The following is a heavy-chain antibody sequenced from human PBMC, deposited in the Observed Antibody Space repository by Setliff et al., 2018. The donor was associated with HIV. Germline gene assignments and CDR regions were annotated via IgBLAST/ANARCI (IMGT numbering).Heavy chain of an antibody. V-gene: IGHV4-39*01. CDR3: ARQWAERVMDV. D-gene: IGHD1-26*01. CDR2: IYHSGST. Sequence: PSETLSLTCAVSGGSIDSFSYYWGWIRQTPGKELEWIGNIYHSGSTNYNPSLKSRAAISVDRSKRHFFLQLGSVTAADTAVYYCARQWAERVMDVWGNGTTVTVSS. CDR1: GGSIDSFSYY. J-gene: IGHJ6*03.